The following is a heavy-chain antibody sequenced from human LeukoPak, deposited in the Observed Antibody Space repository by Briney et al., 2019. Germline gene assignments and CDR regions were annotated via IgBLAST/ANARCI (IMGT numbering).Heavy chain of an antibody. CDR1: GFTVSSNY. Sequence: GGSLRLSCAASGFTVSSNYMSWVRQAPGKGLEWVSVIYSGGSTYYADSVKGRFTISRDNSKNTLYLQMNSLRAEDTAVYYCARGIAAAHDAFDIWGQGTMVTVSS. D-gene: IGHD6-13*01. CDR2: IYSGGST. J-gene: IGHJ3*02. CDR3: ARGIAAAHDAFDI. V-gene: IGHV3-53*01.